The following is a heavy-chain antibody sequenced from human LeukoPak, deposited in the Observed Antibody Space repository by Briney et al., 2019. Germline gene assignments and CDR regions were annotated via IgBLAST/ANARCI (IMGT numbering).Heavy chain of an antibody. CDR2: ISGRSTSSDGGAM. V-gene: IGHV3-48*02. J-gene: IGHJ6*02. CDR3: ARDPAFLLGYYYYGMDV. D-gene: IGHD2/OR15-2a*01. Sequence: GGSLRLSCTASGFTFSTYSMNWVRQAPGRGLEWVSYISGRSTSSDGGAMQYADSVKGRFTISRDNAKNSLYLQMNSLRDEDTAVYYCARDPAFLLGYYYYGMDVWGQGTTVTVSS. CDR1: GFTFSTYS.